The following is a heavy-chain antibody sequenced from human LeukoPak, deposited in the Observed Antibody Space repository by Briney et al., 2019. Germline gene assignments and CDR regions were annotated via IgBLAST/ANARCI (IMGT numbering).Heavy chain of an antibody. J-gene: IGHJ4*02. D-gene: IGHD1-26*01. CDR3: ARHGGSYFYY. CDR1: GGSISSYY. CDR2: IYYSGTT. Sequence: SETLSLTCTVSGGSISSYYRSWIRQAPGKGLEWIGYIYYSGTTKYNPSLMGRVSMSVDTSKNQFSLRLSSVAAADTAVYYCARHGGSYFYYWGQGTLVTVSS. V-gene: IGHV4-59*08.